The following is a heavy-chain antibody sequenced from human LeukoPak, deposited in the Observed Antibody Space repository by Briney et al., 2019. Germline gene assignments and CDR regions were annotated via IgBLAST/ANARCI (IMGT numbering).Heavy chain of an antibody. CDR3: ARVIGGSFPYYFDY. CDR2: INHSGST. J-gene: IGHJ4*02. Sequence: SETLSLTCAVYGGSFSGYYWSWIRQPPGKGLEWIGEINHSGSTNYNPSLKSRVTISVDTSKNQFSLRLSSVTAADTAVYYCARVIGGSFPYYFDYWGQGTLVTVSS. V-gene: IGHV4-34*01. D-gene: IGHD1-26*01. CDR1: GGSFSGYY.